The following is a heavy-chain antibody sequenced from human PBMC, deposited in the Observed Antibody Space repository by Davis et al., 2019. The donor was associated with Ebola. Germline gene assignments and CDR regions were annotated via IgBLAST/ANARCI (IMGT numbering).Heavy chain of an antibody. CDR1: GYTFTSYY. J-gene: IGHJ5*02. CDR3: ARAIVGATEWFDP. CDR2: INPSGGST. V-gene: IGHV1-46*01. Sequence: AASVKVSCKASGYTFTSYYMHWVRQAPGQGLEWMGIINPSGGSTSYAQKFQGRVTMTRDTSTSTAYMELRSLRSDDTAVYYCARAIVGATEWFDPWGQGTLVTVSS. D-gene: IGHD1-26*01.